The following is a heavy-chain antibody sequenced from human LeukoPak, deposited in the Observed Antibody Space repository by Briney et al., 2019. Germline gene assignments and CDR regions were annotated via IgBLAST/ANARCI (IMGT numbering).Heavy chain of an antibody. V-gene: IGHV3-23*01. D-gene: IGHD2-15*01. J-gene: IGHJ4*02. CDR3: AKDQNYGSGGYFDY. CDR1: GFTFSSYA. CDR2: ISGSGGST. Sequence: GGSLRLSCAASGFTFSSYAMSWVRQAPVKGLEWVSAISGSGGSTYYADSVKGRFTISRDNSKNTLYPQMNSLRAEDTAVYYCAKDQNYGSGGYFDYWGQGTLVTVSS.